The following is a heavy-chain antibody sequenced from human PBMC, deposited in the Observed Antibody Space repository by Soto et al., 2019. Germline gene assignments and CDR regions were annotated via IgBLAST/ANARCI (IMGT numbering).Heavy chain of an antibody. Sequence: HPGGSLRLSCAASGFTFSSYGMHWVRQAPGKGLEWVAVISYDGSNKYYADSVKGRFTISRDNSKNTLYLQMNSLRAEDTAVYYCAKDHWDYYDSSGYYDYWGQGTLVTVSS. CDR1: GFTFSSYG. D-gene: IGHD3-22*01. V-gene: IGHV3-30*18. CDR2: ISYDGSNK. CDR3: AKDHWDYYDSSGYYDY. J-gene: IGHJ4*02.